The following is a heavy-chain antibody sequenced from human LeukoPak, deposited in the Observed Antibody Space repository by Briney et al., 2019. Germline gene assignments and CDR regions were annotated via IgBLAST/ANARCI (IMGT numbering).Heavy chain of an antibody. J-gene: IGHJ4*02. D-gene: IGHD1-1*01. CDR1: GFPFSEYS. CDR3: AIDHNYAFDN. Sequence: PGGSLRLSCAASGFPFSEYSMNWVRQAPGKGLEWISYIGISSGNTKYADSVKGRFTVSGDNARNSLYLQMNSLRVEDTAANYCAIDHNYAFDNRGQGTLVTVSS. V-gene: IGHV3-11*06. CDR2: IGISSGNT.